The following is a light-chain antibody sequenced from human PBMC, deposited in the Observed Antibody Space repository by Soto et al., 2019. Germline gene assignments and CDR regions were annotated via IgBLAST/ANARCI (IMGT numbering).Light chain of an antibody. J-gene: IGKJ1*01. CDR3: QQYGSSPWT. CDR2: GAS. V-gene: IGKV3-20*01. Sequence: EIVLTQSPGTLSLSPGDRATLSCRASQSVSDTYIAWYQQKPGQAPRLLIYGASSRATGMPDRFSGSGSGIDFTLTISRLEPEDFAVYYCQQYGSSPWTFGQGTKVEIK. CDR1: QSVSDTY.